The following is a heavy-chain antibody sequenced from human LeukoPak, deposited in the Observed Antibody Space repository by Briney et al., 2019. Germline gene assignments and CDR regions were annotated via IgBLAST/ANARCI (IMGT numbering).Heavy chain of an antibody. D-gene: IGHD6-13*01. Sequence: GGSLRLSCAASGFTFSSYSLNWVRQAPGKGLEWVSSISRPSSCIYFADSVKGRFTISRDNAKNSLYLQMNSLRAEDTAVYYCARVPHYSSSWYFDYWGQGTLVTVSS. CDR2: ISRPSSCI. J-gene: IGHJ4*02. CDR1: GFTFSSYS. CDR3: ARVPHYSSSWYFDY. V-gene: IGHV3-21*01.